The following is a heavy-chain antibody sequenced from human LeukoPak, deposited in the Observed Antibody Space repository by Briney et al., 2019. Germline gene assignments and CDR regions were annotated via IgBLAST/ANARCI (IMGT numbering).Heavy chain of an antibody. CDR2: SRNKAKSYTT. CDR3: VRVGSVSGSDYLDY. J-gene: IGHJ4*02. V-gene: IGHV3-72*01. D-gene: IGHD6-19*01. Sequence: GGSLSLSCAVSGFTFSDHSLDWVRQAPGKGLEWVGRSRNKAKSYTTGYAASVKGRFTIARDDSKSSLYMQMNSLETEDTAVYYCVRVGSVSGSDYLDYWGQGTLVTVSS. CDR1: GFTFSDHS.